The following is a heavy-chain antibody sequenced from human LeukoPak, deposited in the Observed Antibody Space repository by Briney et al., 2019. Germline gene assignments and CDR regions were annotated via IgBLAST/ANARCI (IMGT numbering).Heavy chain of an antibody. Sequence: SETLSLTCTVSGGSISSSSYFWAWIRQPPGKGLEWIGSIYYSGSTYYNPSLNSRVTISVDTSKNQFSLNLSSVTAADTAVYYCAREPYKNYYGSGSSDAFDIWGQGTMVTVSS. CDR2: IYYSGST. D-gene: IGHD3-10*01. J-gene: IGHJ3*02. V-gene: IGHV4-39*02. CDR1: GGSISSSSYF. CDR3: AREPYKNYYGSGSSDAFDI.